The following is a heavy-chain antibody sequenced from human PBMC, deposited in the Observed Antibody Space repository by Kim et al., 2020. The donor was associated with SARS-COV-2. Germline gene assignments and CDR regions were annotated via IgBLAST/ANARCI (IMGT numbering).Heavy chain of an antibody. J-gene: IGHJ4*02. CDR2: GNGNT. Sequence: GNGNTIYAEEFQGGVTFTTDTSASTAYMELSFLRSEDSAVYYCLGGFYFDYWGQGTLVTVSS. V-gene: IGHV1-3*01. CDR3: LGGFYFDY. D-gene: IGHD3-16*01.